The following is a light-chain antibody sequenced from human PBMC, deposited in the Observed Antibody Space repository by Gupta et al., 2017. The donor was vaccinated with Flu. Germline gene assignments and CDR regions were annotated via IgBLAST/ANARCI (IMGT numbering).Light chain of an antibody. CDR3: QSYDGSLSGSVV. CDR2: DNI. Sequence: QSVLTQPPSASASPGQRVTISCTGSSSNIGAGYDVNWYQQLPGTAPNLLMSDNINRHSRVPARFARSNSGTSASMATTGLQAEDEAGYYCQSYDGSLSGSVVFGGGTRLTVL. J-gene: IGLJ2*01. V-gene: IGLV1-40*01. CDR1: SSNIGAGYD.